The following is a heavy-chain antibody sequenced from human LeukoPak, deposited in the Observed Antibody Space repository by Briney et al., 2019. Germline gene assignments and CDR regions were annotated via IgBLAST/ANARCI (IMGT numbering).Heavy chain of an antibody. Sequence: GGSLRLSCAASGFTVSSNYMSWVRQAPGKGLEWVSGIYSGGSTYYADSVKGRFTICRDNSKQTLYLQMNSLRDEDTGVYYCARGPSYSGSYQRDFDYWGQGTLVTVSS. CDR2: IYSGGST. CDR3: ARGPSYSGSYQRDFDY. CDR1: GFTVSSNY. V-gene: IGHV3-53*01. J-gene: IGHJ4*02. D-gene: IGHD1-26*01.